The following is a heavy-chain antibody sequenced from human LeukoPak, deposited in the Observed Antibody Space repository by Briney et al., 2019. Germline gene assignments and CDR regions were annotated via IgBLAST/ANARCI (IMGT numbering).Heavy chain of an antibody. J-gene: IGHJ4*02. CDR1: GGTFSSYA. Sequence: SVKVSCKASGGTFSSYAISWVRQAPGQGLEWMGRIIPIFGIANYAQKFQGRVTITADKSTSTAYMELSSLRSEDTAVYYCARGEEMAPTGFDYWGQGTLVTVSS. D-gene: IGHD5-24*01. CDR2: IIPIFGIA. V-gene: IGHV1-69*04. CDR3: ARGEEMAPTGFDY.